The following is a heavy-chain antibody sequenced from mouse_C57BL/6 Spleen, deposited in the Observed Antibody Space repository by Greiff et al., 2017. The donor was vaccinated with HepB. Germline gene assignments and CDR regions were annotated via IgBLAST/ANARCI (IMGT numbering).Heavy chain of an antibody. CDR2: ISSGSSTI. V-gene: IGHV5-17*01. J-gene: IGHJ2*01. D-gene: IGHD2-10*02. CDR1: GFTFSDYG. Sequence: EVKLMESGGGLVKPGGSLKLSCAASGFTFSDYGMHWVRQAPEKGLEWVAYISSGSSTIYYADTVKGRFTISRDNAKNTLFLQMTSLRSEATAMYCCARKGYCNDYFDYWGQGTTRTVSS. CDR3: ARKGYCNDYFDY.